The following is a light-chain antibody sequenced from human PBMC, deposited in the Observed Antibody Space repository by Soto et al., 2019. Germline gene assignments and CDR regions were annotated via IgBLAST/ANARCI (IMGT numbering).Light chain of an antibody. V-gene: IGKV3-15*01. Sequence: EIVLTQSPGTLSLSPKERATLSCRASQGIGDTLAWYQQKPGQTPRLLIYDTSIRATGVPARFSGSRSGAEFTLTISSLQSEDFAVYYCQHYVNWPLTFGGGTKVDIK. CDR3: QHYVNWPLT. J-gene: IGKJ4*01. CDR2: DTS. CDR1: QGIGDT.